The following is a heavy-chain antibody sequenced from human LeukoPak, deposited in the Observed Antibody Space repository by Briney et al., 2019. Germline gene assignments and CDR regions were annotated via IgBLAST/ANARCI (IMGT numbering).Heavy chain of an antibody. CDR2: MNPNSGNT. V-gene: IGHV1-8*01. D-gene: IGHD3-9*01. CDR3: ALSRGLRYFDWLHPFDY. Sequence: ASVKVSCKASGYTFTGYDINWVRQATGQGLEWMGWMNPNSGNTGYAQRFQGRVTMTRNTSISTAYMELSSLRSEDTAVYYCALSRGLRYFDWLHPFDYWGQGTLVTVSS. CDR1: GYTFTGYD. J-gene: IGHJ4*02.